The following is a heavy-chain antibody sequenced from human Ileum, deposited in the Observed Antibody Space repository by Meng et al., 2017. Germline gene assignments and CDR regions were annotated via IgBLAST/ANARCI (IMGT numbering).Heavy chain of an antibody. CDR1: GGSFSANY. CDR2: INHNGNT. V-gene: IGHV4-34*01. Sequence: QVQLQESGPGLVKPSGTLSLTCAVYGGSFSANYWTWIRQPPGKGLEWIGEINHNGNTNYKPSLKSRVTISVDTSKKQFSLRLTSVTAADTAVYYCASARYDNWGQGTLVTVSS. CDR3: ASARYDN. J-gene: IGHJ4*02.